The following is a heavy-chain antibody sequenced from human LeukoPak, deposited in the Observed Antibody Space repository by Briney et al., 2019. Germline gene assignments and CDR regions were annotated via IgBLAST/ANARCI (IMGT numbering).Heavy chain of an antibody. CDR2: IYHSGST. J-gene: IGHJ4*02. V-gene: IGHV4-4*02. CDR1: GFTFSNYNM. CDR3: ATYDSSGYYAYWGY. D-gene: IGHD3-22*01. Sequence: NPGGSLRLSCAASGFTFSNYNMHWVRQPPGKGLEWIGEIYHSGSTNYNPSLKSRVTISVDKSKNQFSLKLSSVTAADTAVYYCATYDSSGYYAYWGYWGQGTLVTVSS.